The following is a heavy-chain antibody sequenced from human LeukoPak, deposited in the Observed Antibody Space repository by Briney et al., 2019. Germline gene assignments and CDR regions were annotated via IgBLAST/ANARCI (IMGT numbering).Heavy chain of an antibody. CDR1: GGSFSGYY. J-gene: IGHJ6*03. CDR2: INHSGST. V-gene: IGHV4-34*01. Sequence: SETLSFTCAVYGGSFSGYYWSWIRQPPGKGLEWIGEINHSGSTNYNPSLKSRVTISVDTSKNQFSLQLSSVTAADTAVYYCARVYYYYMDVWGKGTTVTVSS. CDR3: ARVYYYYMDV.